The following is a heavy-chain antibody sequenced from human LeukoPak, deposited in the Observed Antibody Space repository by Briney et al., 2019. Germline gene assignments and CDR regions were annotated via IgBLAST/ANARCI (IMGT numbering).Heavy chain of an antibody. CDR2: ISAYNGNT. Sequence: ASVEVSCKASGYTFTSYGISWVRQAPGQGLEWMGWISAYNGNTNYAQKFQGRVTMTRDTSISTAYMELSRLRSDDTAVYYCARVVSWNYLEYWGQGTLVTVS. CDR1: GYTFTSYG. D-gene: IGHD6-13*01. V-gene: IGHV1-18*01. CDR3: ARVVSWNYLEY. J-gene: IGHJ4*02.